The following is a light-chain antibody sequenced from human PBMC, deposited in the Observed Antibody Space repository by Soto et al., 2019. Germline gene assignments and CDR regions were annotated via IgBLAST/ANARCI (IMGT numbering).Light chain of an antibody. CDR2: EVS. J-gene: IGLJ1*01. Sequence: QSALNQPPSASGSPGQSVTISCTGTSSDVGGYNYVSWYQQHPGKAPKLMIYEVSKRPSGVPDRFSGSKSGNTASLTVSGLQAEDEADYYCSSYAGSNNWNFGTGTKLTVL. CDR3: SSYAGSNNWN. CDR1: SSDVGGYNY. V-gene: IGLV2-8*01.